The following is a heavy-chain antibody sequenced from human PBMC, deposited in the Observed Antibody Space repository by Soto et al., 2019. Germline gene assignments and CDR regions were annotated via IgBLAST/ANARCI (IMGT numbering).Heavy chain of an antibody. CDR3: ATGDQFSAGVPGISFSF. J-gene: IGHJ4*02. CDR1: GYTLRELN. D-gene: IGHD3-16*01. CDR2: YEAAKDET. Sequence: ASLKVSCKFTGYTLRELNLHWVRQAPGKGLQGLGGYEAAKDETLYARTVKGRIAVTEDRSAVTAYKALRGLTFDVSAVYYCATGDQFSAGVPGISFSFWGQGTRVTVSS. V-gene: IGHV1-24*01.